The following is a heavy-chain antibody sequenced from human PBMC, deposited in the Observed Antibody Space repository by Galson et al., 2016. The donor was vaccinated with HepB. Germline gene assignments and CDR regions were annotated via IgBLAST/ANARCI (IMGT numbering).Heavy chain of an antibody. CDR1: GFIFSKAW. CDR2: IKSKAEGGAT. J-gene: IGHJ4*02. Sequence: SLRLSCAASGFIFSKAWMTWVRQAPGKGLEWVGRIKSKAEGGATDYGAPVKGRFTILRDDSKNTLYLQMNRLKAEDTAVYYCTTDVYWSQGTLVTVSS. V-gene: IGHV3-15*01. CDR3: TTDVY.